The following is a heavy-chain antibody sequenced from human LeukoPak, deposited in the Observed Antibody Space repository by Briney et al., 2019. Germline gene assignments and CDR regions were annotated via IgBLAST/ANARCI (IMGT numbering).Heavy chain of an antibody. Sequence: GASVKVSCKASGYTFTSYGISWVRQAPGQGLEWMGWVSAYNGNTNYAQKLQGGVTMTTDTSTSTAYMELRSLRSDDTAVYYCARGLYYDILTGYYKSYYYYGMDVWGQGTTVTVSS. CDR2: VSAYNGNT. V-gene: IGHV1-18*01. D-gene: IGHD3-9*01. CDR3: ARGLYYDILTGYYKSYYYYGMDV. CDR1: GYTFTSYG. J-gene: IGHJ6*02.